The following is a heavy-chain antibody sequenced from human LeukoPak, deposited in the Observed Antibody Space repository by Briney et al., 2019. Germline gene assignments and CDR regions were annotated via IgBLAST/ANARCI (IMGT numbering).Heavy chain of an antibody. V-gene: IGHV4-4*09. CDR3: ARQSSLAEGKVPAANRGWFDP. CDR2: IYTSGST. CDR1: GGSISSYY. J-gene: IGHJ5*02. D-gene: IGHD2-2*01. Sequence: PSETLSLTCTVSGGSISSYYWSWIRQPPGKGLEWIGYIYTSGSTNYNPSLKSRVTISVDTSKNQFSLKLSSVTAADTAVYYCARQSSLAEGKVPAANRGWFDPWGQGTLVTVSS.